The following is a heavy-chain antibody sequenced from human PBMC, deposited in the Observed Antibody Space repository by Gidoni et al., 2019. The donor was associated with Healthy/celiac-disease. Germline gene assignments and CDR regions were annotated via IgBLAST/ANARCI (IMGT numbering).Heavy chain of an antibody. CDR2: IYSGGST. Sequence: EVQLVESGGGLVQPGGSLRLSCAASGFTVSSNYMSWVRQAPGKGLEWVSVIYSGGSTYYADSVKGRFTISRDNSKNTLYLQMNSLRAEDTAVYYCASAEYYYGSGRFVDYWGQGTLVTVS. CDR1: GFTVSSNY. CDR3: ASAEYYYGSGRFVDY. D-gene: IGHD3-10*01. J-gene: IGHJ4*02. V-gene: IGHV3-66*01.